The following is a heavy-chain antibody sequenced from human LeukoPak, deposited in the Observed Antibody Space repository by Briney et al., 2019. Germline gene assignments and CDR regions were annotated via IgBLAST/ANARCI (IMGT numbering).Heavy chain of an antibody. CDR1: GFTFNSYH. Sequence: GGSLRLSCASSGFTFNSYHMNWVRQAPGKGLEWVSSITSSSSYTYYAESVKGRFTISRDNAENSLYLQMNSLRAEDTAVYYCAKGDSSGYYYGIDYWGQGTLVTVSS. J-gene: IGHJ4*02. V-gene: IGHV3-21*01. CDR3: AKGDSSGYYYGIDY. CDR2: ITSSSSYT. D-gene: IGHD3-22*01.